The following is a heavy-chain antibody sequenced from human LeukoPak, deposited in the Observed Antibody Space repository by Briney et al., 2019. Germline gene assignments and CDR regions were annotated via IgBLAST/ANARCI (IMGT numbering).Heavy chain of an antibody. CDR2: VYYSGST. V-gene: IGHV4-39*01. J-gene: IGHJ5*02. CDR1: GGSFSSYY. Sequence: SETLSLTCAVYGGSFSSYYWGWIRQPPGKGLEWIGSVYYSGSTYYNPSLKSRVTISVDTSKNQFSLKLRSVTAADTAVYYCARHYSNYVLRSFDPWGQGTLVTVSS. CDR3: ARHYSNYVLRSFDP. D-gene: IGHD4-11*01.